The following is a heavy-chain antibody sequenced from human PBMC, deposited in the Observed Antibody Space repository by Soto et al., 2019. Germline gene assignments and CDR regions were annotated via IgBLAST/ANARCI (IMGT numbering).Heavy chain of an antibody. CDR2: IGGSGAST. CDR1: GFTFSSYS. J-gene: IGHJ4*02. CDR3: AKSVAPVAGYRYFDC. V-gene: IGHV3-23*01. Sequence: PGGSLRLSCAASGFTFSSYSMSWVRQAPGKGLEWVSIIGGSGASTSYADSVKGRFTISRDNSKNALDLQMDSLRAEDTAVYYCAKSVAPVAGYRYFDCWGQGTLVTVSS. D-gene: IGHD6-19*01.